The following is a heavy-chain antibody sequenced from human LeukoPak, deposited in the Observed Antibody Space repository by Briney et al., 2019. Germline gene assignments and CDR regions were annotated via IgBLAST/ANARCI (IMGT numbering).Heavy chain of an antibody. Sequence: ASVKVSCKASGYTFTSYGISWVRQAPGQGLEWMGWISAYNGNTNYAQKLQGRVTMTTDTSTSTAYMELRSLRSDDTAVYYCAARAANVDTAMGPLSYWGQGALVTVSS. V-gene: IGHV1-18*01. CDR2: ISAYNGNT. CDR3: AARAANVDTAMGPLSY. D-gene: IGHD5-18*01. J-gene: IGHJ4*02. CDR1: GYTFTSYG.